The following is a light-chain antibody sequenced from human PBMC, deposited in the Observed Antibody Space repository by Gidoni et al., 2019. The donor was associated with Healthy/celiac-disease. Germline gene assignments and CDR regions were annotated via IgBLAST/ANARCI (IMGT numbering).Light chain of an antibody. V-gene: IGKV1-39*01. J-gene: IGKJ2*01. CDR2: AAS. CDR1: QSISSY. CDR3: QQSYSTPPYT. Sequence: DIQMTQSPSSLSASVGDRVTITCRASQSISSYLNWYQQKPGKAPKPLIYAASSLQSGVPSRFSGSGSGTDFTLTISSLQPEDFATYYCQQSYSTPPYTFGQXTKLEIK.